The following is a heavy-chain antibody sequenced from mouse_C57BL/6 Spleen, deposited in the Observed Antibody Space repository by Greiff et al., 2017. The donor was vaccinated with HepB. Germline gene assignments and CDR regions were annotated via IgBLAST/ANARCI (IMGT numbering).Heavy chain of an antibody. CDR2: INPYNGGT. CDR1: GYTFTDYY. D-gene: IGHD1-1*01. V-gene: IGHV1-19*01. Sequence: EVQLQQSGPVLVKPGASVKMSCKASGYTFTDYYMNWVKQSHGKSLEWIGVINPYNGGTSYNQKFKGKATLTVDKSSSTAYMELNSLTSEDSAVYYCARHPDYYGSSYYAMDYWGQGTSVTVSS. J-gene: IGHJ4*01. CDR3: ARHPDYYGSSYYAMDY.